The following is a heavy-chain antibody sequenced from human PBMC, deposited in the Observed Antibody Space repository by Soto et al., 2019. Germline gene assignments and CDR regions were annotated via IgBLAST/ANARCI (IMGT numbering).Heavy chain of an antibody. CDR2: IYGGGNGP. CDR3: AKMYGMDQWACSFDS. Sequence: EVQVLESGGGLVQPGGSLRLSCAATGFTFSDFAMSWVRQAPGKGLEWVSRIYGGGNGPHYADSVKGRVTISRDNSKNTLYLQMNSLGAEDTAVYYCAKMYGMDQWACSFDSWGQGTLVTVSS. V-gene: IGHV3-23*01. D-gene: IGHD2-8*01. J-gene: IGHJ4*02. CDR1: GFTFSDFA.